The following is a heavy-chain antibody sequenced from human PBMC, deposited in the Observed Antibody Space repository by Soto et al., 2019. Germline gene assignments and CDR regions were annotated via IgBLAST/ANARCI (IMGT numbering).Heavy chain of an antibody. V-gene: IGHV3-30-3*01. J-gene: IGHJ5*02. CDR3: ARDGRPAVHGRWFDP. CDR1: GFTFSSYS. Sequence: PGGSLRLSCTGSGFTFSSYSMHRFRQAPGKGLEWVAVTSYDRVNKFYGDPVKGRFTVSRDNSKSTMYLQMNNLRFEDTAIYYCARDGRPAVHGRWFDPWGQGTVVTVSS. D-gene: IGHD2-15*01. CDR2: TSYDRVNK.